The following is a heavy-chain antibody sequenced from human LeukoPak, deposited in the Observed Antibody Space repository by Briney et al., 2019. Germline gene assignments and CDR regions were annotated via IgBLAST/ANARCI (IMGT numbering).Heavy chain of an antibody. V-gene: IGHV3-30*18. J-gene: IGHJ4*02. CDR1: GLTFSSYG. Sequence: GRSLRLSCAASGLTFSSYGMHWVRQAPGKGLEWVAVISYDGSNKYYADSVKGRFTISRDNSKNTLYLQMNSLRAEDTAVYYCAKDRSTVTEVNYFDYWGQGTLVTVSS. D-gene: IGHD4-17*01. CDR2: ISYDGSNK. CDR3: AKDRSTVTEVNYFDY.